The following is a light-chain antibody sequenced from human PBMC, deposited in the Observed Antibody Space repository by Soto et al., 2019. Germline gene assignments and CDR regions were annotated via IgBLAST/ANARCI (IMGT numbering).Light chain of an antibody. CDR3: QHYNSYSEA. CDR1: HSISGY. Sequence: DIPMTQSPSSLSASVGDRVTITCRASHSISGYLNWYQHKSGKAPKLLIYSTSSLQSGVPSRFSGSGSGTDFTLTISSLQPDDFATYYCQHYNSYSEAFGQGTKVDIK. CDR2: STS. V-gene: IGKV1-39*01. J-gene: IGKJ1*01.